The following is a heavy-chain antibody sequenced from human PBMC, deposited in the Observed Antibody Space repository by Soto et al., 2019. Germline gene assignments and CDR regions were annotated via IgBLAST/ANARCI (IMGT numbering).Heavy chain of an antibody. D-gene: IGHD6-6*01. V-gene: IGHV1-8*01. CDR2: MNPNSGNT. CDR1: RYTFTSYD. Sequence: QVQLVQSGAEVKKPGASVKVSCKASRYTFTSYDINWVRQATGQGLEWMGWMNPNSGNTGYAQKFQGRVTMTRNTSISTAYMELSSLRSEDTAVYYCARGQDSSSSLNYYYYYMDVWGKGTTVTVSS. CDR3: ARGQDSSSSLNYYYYYMDV. J-gene: IGHJ6*03.